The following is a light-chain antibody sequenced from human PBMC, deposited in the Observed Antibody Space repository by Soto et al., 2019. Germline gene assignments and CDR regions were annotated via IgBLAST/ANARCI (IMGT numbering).Light chain of an antibody. V-gene: IGLV2-14*01. CDR2: EVS. Sequence: QSALTQPASVSGSPGQSITISCTGTSSDVGGYNYVSWYQQHPGKAPKLMIYEVSNRPSGVSNRFSGSKSGNTASLTISGLQAEDEGDYYCSSYTSSHVVFGGGTKVTVL. CDR1: SSDVGGYNY. CDR3: SSYTSSHVV. J-gene: IGLJ2*01.